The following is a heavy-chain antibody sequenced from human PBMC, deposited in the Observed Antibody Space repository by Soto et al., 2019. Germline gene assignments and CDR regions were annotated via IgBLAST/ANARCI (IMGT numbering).Heavy chain of an antibody. J-gene: IGHJ6*02. CDR2: INHSGST. CDR1: GGSFSGYY. Sequence: QVQLQQWGAGLLKPSETLSLTCAVYGGSFSGYYWSWIRQPPGKGLEWFGEINHSGSTNYNPSLKSRVTISVDTSKNQFSLKLSSVTAADTAVYYCARLWSGSSSYYYYGMDVWGQGTTVTVSS. CDR3: ARLWSGSSSYYYYGMDV. V-gene: IGHV4-34*01. D-gene: IGHD6-6*01.